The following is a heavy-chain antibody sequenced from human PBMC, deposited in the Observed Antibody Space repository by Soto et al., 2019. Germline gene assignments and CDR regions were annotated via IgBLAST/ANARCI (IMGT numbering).Heavy chain of an antibody. CDR2: IWSHGNAE. CDR3: ASEFDGSGRYFDY. D-gene: IGHD2-2*03. CDR1: GFFFSTYG. Sequence: GGSLRLSCAASGFFFSTYGMNWVRQAPGKGLEWVALIWSHGNAERYADSVRGRFTISRDNSKNTLYLQMNSLRAEDTAVYYCASEFDGSGRYFDYWGQGTLVTVSS. V-gene: IGHV3-33*01. J-gene: IGHJ4*02.